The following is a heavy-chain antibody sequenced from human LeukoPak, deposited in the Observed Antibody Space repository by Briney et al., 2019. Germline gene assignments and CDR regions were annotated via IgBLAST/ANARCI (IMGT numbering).Heavy chain of an antibody. Sequence: GGALRLSCAASGFVFTNAWVKLVRQAPGEGLEWVGRIKSKAGGGTTTYAASVRGRFTISRDDSKNMLYLQMISLKTEDTAVYYCTTASYDYYDSSGYSFGGFWGQGTLVTVSS. CDR2: IKSKAGGGTT. CDR3: TTASYDYYDSSGYSFGGF. CDR1: GFVFTNAW. V-gene: IGHV3-15*01. D-gene: IGHD3-22*01. J-gene: IGHJ4*02.